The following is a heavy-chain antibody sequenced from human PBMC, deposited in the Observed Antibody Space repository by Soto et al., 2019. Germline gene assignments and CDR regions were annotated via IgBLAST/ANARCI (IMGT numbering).Heavy chain of an antibody. CDR2: ISYDGSNK. CDR1: GFTFSSYG. Sequence: QVQLVESGGGVVQPGRSLRLSCAASGFTFSSYGMHWVRQAPGKGLEWVAVISYDGSNKYYADSVKGRFTISRDNSKNTLYLQMNSLRAEDTAVYYCAKARSSWSRYDFDIWGQGTMVTVSS. J-gene: IGHJ3*02. CDR3: AKARSSWSRYDFDI. D-gene: IGHD6-13*01. V-gene: IGHV3-30*18.